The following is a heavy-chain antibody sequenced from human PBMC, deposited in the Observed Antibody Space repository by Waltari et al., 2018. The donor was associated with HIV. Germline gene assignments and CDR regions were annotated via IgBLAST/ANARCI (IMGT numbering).Heavy chain of an antibody. CDR3: AKPSFITIFGVVDY. Sequence: EVQLLESGGGLVQPGGSLRLSCAASGFTFSSYAMSWVRQAPGKGLEWVSAMIVSGGSTYYADPVKGRFTISRDNSKNTLYLQMNSLRAEDTAVYYCAKPSFITIFGVVDYWGQGTLVTVSS. J-gene: IGHJ4*02. CDR1: GFTFSSYA. D-gene: IGHD3-3*01. V-gene: IGHV3-23*01. CDR2: MIVSGGST.